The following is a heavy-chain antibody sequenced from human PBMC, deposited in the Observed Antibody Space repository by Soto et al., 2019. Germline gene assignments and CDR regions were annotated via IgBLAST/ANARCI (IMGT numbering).Heavy chain of an antibody. Sequence: SETLSLTCTVSGGSISSGGYYWSWIRQHPGKGLEWIGYIYYSGSTYYNPSLKSRVTISVDTSKNQFSLKLSSVTAADTAVYYCARGGVIVNWFDPWGQGTLVTVS. V-gene: IGHV4-31*03. D-gene: IGHD3-10*01. CDR1: GGSISSGGYY. J-gene: IGHJ5*02. CDR2: IYYSGST. CDR3: ARGGVIVNWFDP.